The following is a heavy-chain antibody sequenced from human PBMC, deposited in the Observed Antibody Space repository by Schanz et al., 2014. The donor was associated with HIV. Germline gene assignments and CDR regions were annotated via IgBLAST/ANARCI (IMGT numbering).Heavy chain of an antibody. V-gene: IGHV3-33*06. J-gene: IGHJ6*02. D-gene: IGHD3-22*01. CDR2: IWFDGSNK. CDR3: AKDRNYYDNRYLGKGNYYYYYGMDV. Sequence: QVQLVESGGGVVQPGRSLRLSCVASGFTFDNYGMHWVRQAPGKGLEWVAIIWFDGSNKYYANSVKGRFTISRDNSKNTMYLKMNSLRVDDTAVYYCAKDRNYYDNRYLGKGNYYYYYGMDVWGQGTTVTVSS. CDR1: GFTFDNYG.